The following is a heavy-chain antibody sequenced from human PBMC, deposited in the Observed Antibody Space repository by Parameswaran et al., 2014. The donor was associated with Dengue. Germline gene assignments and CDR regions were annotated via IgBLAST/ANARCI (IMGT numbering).Heavy chain of an antibody. J-gene: IGHJ6*02. D-gene: IGHD2-2*02. CDR3: ARDFLPTFVVVPAAIREGYYYYGMDV. CDR2: IYYSGST. V-gene: IGHV4-31*02. Sequence: VRQMPGKGLEWIGYIYYSGSTYYNPSLKSRVTISVDTSKNQFSLKLSSVTAADTAVYYCARDFLPTFVVVPAAIREGYYYYGMDVWGQGTTVTVSS.